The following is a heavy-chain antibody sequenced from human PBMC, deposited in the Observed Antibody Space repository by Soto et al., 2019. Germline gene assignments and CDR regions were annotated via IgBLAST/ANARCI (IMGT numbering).Heavy chain of an antibody. J-gene: IGHJ4*02. CDR1: GGSISSDDYY. CDR2: IYYSGST. Sequence: QVQLQESGPRLVKPSQTLSLTCTVSGGSISSDDYYWTWIRQPPGKGLEWIVYIYYSGSTYYNPSLQSRLTISLDTSKNQCSLKLSSVSAADTAVYYCARDRSNSPDYFDYWGQGTLVTVSS. CDR3: ARDRSNSPDYFDY. V-gene: IGHV4-30-4*01. D-gene: IGHD6-6*01.